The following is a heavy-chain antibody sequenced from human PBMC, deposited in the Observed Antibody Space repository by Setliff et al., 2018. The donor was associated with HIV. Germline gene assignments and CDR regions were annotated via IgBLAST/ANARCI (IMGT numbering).Heavy chain of an antibody. CDR2: FIPILDIT. D-gene: IGHD3-10*01. CDR3: AGPRGDEAFDI. CDR1: GDTSSTYA. V-gene: IGHV1-69*10. J-gene: IGHJ3*02. Sequence: SVKVSCKASGDTSSTYAINWVRQAPGQGLEWMGQFIPILDITNYAQKFQGRVTITADKSTNTMYMEMASLTSEDTAVYYCAGPRGDEAFDIWGQGTMVTVS.